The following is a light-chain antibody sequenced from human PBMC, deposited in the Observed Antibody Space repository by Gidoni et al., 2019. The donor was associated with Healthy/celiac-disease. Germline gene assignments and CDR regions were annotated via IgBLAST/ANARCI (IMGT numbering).Light chain of an antibody. CDR1: NTGSKS. V-gene: IGLV3-21*04. Sequence: SYVLTQPPSVSVAPGTTARITCGGNNTGSKSVHWYQQKPGQAPVLVIYSDSDRPSGIPERYSGSNSGNTATLTISRVEAGDEADYYCQVWDSSSDHVVFGGGTKLTVL. J-gene: IGLJ2*01. CDR3: QVWDSSSDHVV. CDR2: SDS.